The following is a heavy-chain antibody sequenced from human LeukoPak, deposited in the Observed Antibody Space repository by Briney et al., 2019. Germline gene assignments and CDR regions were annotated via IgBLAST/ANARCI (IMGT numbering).Heavy chain of an antibody. D-gene: IGHD6-6*01. CDR3: ARGRDGSSSDGVYYYYMDV. CDR1: GGSISSNSYY. V-gene: IGHV4-39*07. J-gene: IGHJ6*03. Sequence: SETLSLTCAVSGGSISSNSYYWGWIRQPPGEGLEWIGSIYYDGSTFYNPSLKSRVTLSIDTSKNQFSLKLSSVTAADTAVYYCARGRDGSSSDGVYYYYMDVWGKGTTVTVSS. CDR2: IYYDGST.